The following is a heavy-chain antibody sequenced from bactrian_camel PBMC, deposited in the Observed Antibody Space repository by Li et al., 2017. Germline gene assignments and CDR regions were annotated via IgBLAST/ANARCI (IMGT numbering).Heavy chain of an antibody. CDR3: AAKLPFECYAEPWGTDFVY. Sequence: VQLVESGGGSVQPGGSLRLSCTGSGFTFRVNGMSWVRQVPGKGLEWVSYMYSGGGNTYYPDSVKGRFTISKDNAKDTLILQMNSLTPEDTAMYYCAAKLPFECYAEPWGTDFVYWGQGTQVTVS. CDR2: MYSGGGNT. D-gene: IGHD3*01. V-gene: IGHV3S35*01. CDR1: GFTFRVNG. J-gene: IGHJ6*01.